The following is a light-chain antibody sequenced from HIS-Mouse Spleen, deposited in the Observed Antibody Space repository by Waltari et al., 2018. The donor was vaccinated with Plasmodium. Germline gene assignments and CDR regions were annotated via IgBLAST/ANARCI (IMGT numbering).Light chain of an antibody. J-gene: IGKJ3*01. Sequence: EIVMTQSPATLSVSPGERATLSCRASQSVSSNLAWYQQKPGQAPRLLIYGASTRATGIPARFSGSGSGTEFTLTISRVEAEDVGVYYCMQGTHWPPIFTFGPGTKVDIK. CDR1: QSVSSN. CDR2: GAS. V-gene: IGKV3-15*01. CDR3: MQGTHWPPIFT.